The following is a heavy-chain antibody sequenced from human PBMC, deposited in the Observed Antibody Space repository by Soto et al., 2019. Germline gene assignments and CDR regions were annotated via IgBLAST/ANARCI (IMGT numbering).Heavy chain of an antibody. V-gene: IGHV4-61*01. J-gene: IGHJ4*02. CDR2: IYYSGST. CDR3: ASENLAVAGTFDY. Sequence: SETLSLTCTVSGGSVSSGSYYWSWIRQPPGKGLEWIGYIYYSGSTNYNPSLKSRVTISVDTSKNQFSLKLSSVTAADTAVYYCASENLAVAGTFDYWGQGTLVTVSS. D-gene: IGHD6-19*01. CDR1: GGSVSSGSYY.